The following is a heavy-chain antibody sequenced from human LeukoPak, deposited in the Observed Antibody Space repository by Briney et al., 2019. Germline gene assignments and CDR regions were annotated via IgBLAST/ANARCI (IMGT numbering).Heavy chain of an antibody. V-gene: IGHV4-39*01. Sequence: SETLSLTCTVSGGSIGTTNYYWGWLRQPPGKGLEGIGSIYYSETTYDNPSLESRVTISIETSKNQFSLKLSSVTAADTAVYYCARQRADYFYYYVDVWGTGTTVTVS. CDR2: IYYSETT. CDR1: GGSIGTTNYY. D-gene: IGHD3-9*01. CDR3: ARQRADYFYYYVDV. J-gene: IGHJ6*03.